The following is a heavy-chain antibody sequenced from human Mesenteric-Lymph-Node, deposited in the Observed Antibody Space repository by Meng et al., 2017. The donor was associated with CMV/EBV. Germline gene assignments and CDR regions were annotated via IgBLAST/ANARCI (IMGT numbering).Heavy chain of an antibody. V-gene: IGHV3-11*04. CDR3: AKEAGFDY. J-gene: IGHJ4*02. CDR2: ISSSGTTV. D-gene: IGHD6-19*01. CDR1: GFTFRDYY. Sequence: GESLKISCAASGFTFRDYYMSWIRQAPGKGLEWVAYISSSGTTVYHADSMKGRFTISRDNSKNTLYVQMNSLRAEDTAVYYCAKEAGFDYWGQGTLVTVSS.